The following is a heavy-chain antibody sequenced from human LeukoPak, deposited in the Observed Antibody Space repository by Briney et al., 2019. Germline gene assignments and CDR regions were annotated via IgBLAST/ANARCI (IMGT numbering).Heavy chain of an antibody. CDR3: AKERDSSGYSRGDWFDP. Sequence: GGSLRLSCAASGFTFSDYYMSWIRQAPGKGLEWVSYISSSSSYTNYADSVKGRFTISRDNAKNSLYLQMNSLRAEDTAVYYCAKERDSSGYSRGDWFDPWGQGTLVTVSS. CDR1: GFTFSDYY. V-gene: IGHV3-11*05. D-gene: IGHD3-22*01. J-gene: IGHJ5*02. CDR2: ISSSSSYT.